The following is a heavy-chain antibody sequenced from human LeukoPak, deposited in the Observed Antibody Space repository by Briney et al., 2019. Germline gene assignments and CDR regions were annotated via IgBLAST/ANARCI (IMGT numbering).Heavy chain of an antibody. CDR2: INHSGST. CDR3: ASHYYGSGSYKDNWFDH. J-gene: IGHJ5*02. V-gene: IGHV4-34*01. D-gene: IGHD3-10*01. CDR1: GGSFSGYY. Sequence: SETLSLTCAVYGGSFSGYYWSWIRQPPGKGLEWIGEINHSGSTNYNPSLKSRVTISVDTSKNQFSLKLSSVTAADTAVYYCASHYYGSGSYKDNWFDHWGQGTLVTVSS.